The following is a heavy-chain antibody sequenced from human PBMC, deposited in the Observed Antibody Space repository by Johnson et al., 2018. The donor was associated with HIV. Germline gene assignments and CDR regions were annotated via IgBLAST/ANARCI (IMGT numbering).Heavy chain of an antibody. J-gene: IGHJ3*02. CDR1: GFTFSDYY. D-gene: IGHD3-22*01. Sequence: QVQLVESGGGLVQPGGSLRLSCAASGFTFSDYYMSWIRQAPGKGLEWVSYISSSGSTIYSADSVKGRFTISKDNAKNTLYLQMNSLRTEDTDVYYCARGSTMRVSAFDIWGQGTTVTVSS. CDR2: ISSSGSTI. CDR3: ARGSTMRVSAFDI. V-gene: IGHV3-11*04.